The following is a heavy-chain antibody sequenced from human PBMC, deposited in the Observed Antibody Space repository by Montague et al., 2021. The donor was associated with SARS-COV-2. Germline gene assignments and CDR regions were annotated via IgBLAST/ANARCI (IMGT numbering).Heavy chain of an antibody. Sequence: SETLSLTCTVSGGSINNYYWGWIRQPPGKALEYIAYISEIGSTHRNPALKSRVTISVDPSRNQFYLDVNSVAAADTAVYYCARLQGGGRGMDYWGQGTLVTVPS. CDR3: ARLQGGGRGMDY. V-gene: IGHV4-59*01. CDR2: ISEIGST. J-gene: IGHJ4*02. CDR1: GGSINNYY. D-gene: IGHD3-10*01.